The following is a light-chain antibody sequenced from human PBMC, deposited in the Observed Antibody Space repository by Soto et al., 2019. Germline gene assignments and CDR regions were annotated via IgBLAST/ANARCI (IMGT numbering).Light chain of an antibody. Sequence: IQLTQSPSSLSASIGDRVTITCRASQAIASYLAWYQQKPGTAPKLLIYAASTLQSGVPSRFSGSGSGTDFTLTISSLQPEDFATYYCLQYNSYPWTFGQGTKVEI. J-gene: IGKJ1*01. CDR3: LQYNSYPWT. CDR1: QAIASY. CDR2: AAS. V-gene: IGKV1-9*01.